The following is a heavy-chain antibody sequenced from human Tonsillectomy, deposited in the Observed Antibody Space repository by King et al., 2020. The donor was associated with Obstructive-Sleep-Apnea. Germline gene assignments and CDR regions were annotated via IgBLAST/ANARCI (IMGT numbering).Heavy chain of an antibody. CDR2: IYYSGST. Sequence: QLQESGPGLVKPSETLSLTCTVSGDSISTYYWSWIRQPPGKGLAWIGYIYYSGSTSYNASLKSRVTISVDTSKNQFSLKLRSVTAAATAVYYCARDLGYSYGIDYWGQGTLVTVSS. CDR1: GDSISTYY. D-gene: IGHD5-18*01. V-gene: IGHV4-59*01. CDR3: ARDLGYSYGIDY. J-gene: IGHJ4*02.